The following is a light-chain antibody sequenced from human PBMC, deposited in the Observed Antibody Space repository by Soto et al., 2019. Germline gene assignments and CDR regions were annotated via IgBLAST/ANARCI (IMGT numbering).Light chain of an antibody. CDR2: TVT. J-gene: IGLJ1*01. CDR1: SSDVGGYNY. V-gene: IGLV2-11*01. Sequence: QSALTQPRSVSGSPGQSVTISCTGTSSDVGGYNYVSWYQQHPGKAPKLMIYTVTKRPSGVPDRFSGSKSENTASLTISGLQADDEADYYCCSYAGSSSYVFGTGIKLTVL. CDR3: CSYAGSSSYV.